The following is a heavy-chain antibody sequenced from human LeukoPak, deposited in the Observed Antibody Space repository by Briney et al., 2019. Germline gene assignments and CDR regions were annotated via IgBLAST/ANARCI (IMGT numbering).Heavy chain of an antibody. V-gene: IGHV2-5*01. CDR3: AHTIRWFGEFNY. Sequence: SGPTLVNPTQTLTLTCTFSGSSLSTIGVGVGWIRQPPGKALEWLALIYCNDDKRHTPSLKSRLTITKDTSNDQVRLTMPNMDPVDTATYYCAHTIRWFGEFNYWGQGTLVTVSS. CDR1: GSSLSTIGVG. D-gene: IGHD3-10*01. CDR2: IYCNDDK. J-gene: IGHJ4*02.